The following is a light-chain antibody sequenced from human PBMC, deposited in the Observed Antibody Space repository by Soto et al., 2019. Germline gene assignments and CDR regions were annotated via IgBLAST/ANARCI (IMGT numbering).Light chain of an antibody. J-gene: IGKJ4*01. Sequence: DIQMTQSPSSLSASFGDRVPITCRASQGIGSYLAWFQQRTGNAPKLLIDAASTLQSGVPSRFSGSGSGNDVALTISSLQPEDVATYYCQNYNRAPRPCGGWPKVEIK. CDR3: QNYNRAPRP. V-gene: IGKV1-27*01. CDR2: AAS. CDR1: QGIGSY.